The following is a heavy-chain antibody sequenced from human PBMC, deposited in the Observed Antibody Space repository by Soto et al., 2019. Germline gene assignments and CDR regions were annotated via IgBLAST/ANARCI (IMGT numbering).Heavy chain of an antibody. V-gene: IGHV3-9*01. J-gene: IGHJ4*02. Sequence: EVQLVESGGGLVQPGRSLRLSCAASGFNFADYAMHWVRRAPGKGLEGVSGISWSSVTFDYADSVKGRFTISRDNAKNSPYLQMNSLRAEDTAFYYCAKDHDEDFGYDLDYFDYWGQGTLVTVSS. CDR1: GFNFADYA. D-gene: IGHD5-12*01. CDR3: AKDHDEDFGYDLDYFDY. CDR2: ISWSSVTF.